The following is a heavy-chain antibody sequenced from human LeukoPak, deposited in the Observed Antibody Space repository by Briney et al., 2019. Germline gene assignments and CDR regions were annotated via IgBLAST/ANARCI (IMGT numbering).Heavy chain of an antibody. D-gene: IGHD6-13*01. J-gene: IGHJ4*02. CDR2: ISYDGVDK. CDR3: AKKGGSRRWLFDY. V-gene: IGHV3-30*18. Sequence: GGSLRLSCAPAGFTLTSYALHWIRHAPGQGPGWVAVISYDGVDKYYADSVQGGFTISRDNSKNTLYLQMNSLRAEDTAVYCCAKKGGSRRWLFDYWGQGTLVTVSS. CDR1: GFTLTSYA.